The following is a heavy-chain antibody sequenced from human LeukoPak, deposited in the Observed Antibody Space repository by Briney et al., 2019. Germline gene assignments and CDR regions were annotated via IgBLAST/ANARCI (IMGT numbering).Heavy chain of an antibody. J-gene: IGHJ5*02. CDR1: GYTFTSYG. Sequence: VASVKVSCKASGYTFTSYGISWVRQAPGQGLEWMGWISAYNGNTNYAQKLQGRVTMTTDTSTSTAYMELRSLRSDDTAVYYCAGDNRVGGGGGSNWFDPWGQGTLVTVSS. V-gene: IGHV1-18*04. D-gene: IGHD2-15*01. CDR2: ISAYNGNT. CDR3: AGDNRVGGGGGSNWFDP.